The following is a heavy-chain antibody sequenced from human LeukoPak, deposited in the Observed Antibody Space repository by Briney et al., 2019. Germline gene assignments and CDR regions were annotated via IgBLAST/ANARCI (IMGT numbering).Heavy chain of an antibody. CDR2: ISSSGSTI. Sequence: GSLRLSCAASGFTFSDYYMSWIRQAPGKGLEWVSYISSSGSTIYYADSVKGRFTISRDSAKNSVYLQMNSLRSEDTAVYYCARGKFDSSGYYIDYWGQGTLVTVSS. CDR1: GFTFSDYY. V-gene: IGHV3-11*04. J-gene: IGHJ4*02. CDR3: ARGKFDSSGYYIDY. D-gene: IGHD3-22*01.